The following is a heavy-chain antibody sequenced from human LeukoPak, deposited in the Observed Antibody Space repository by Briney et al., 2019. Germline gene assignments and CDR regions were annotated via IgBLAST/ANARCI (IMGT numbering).Heavy chain of an antibody. CDR2: IHPNSGDT. CDR3: ARLATVPG. Sequence: GASVKVSCKASGYTFTGYYLHWVRQAPGQGLEWMGWIHPNSGDTNFALRFQGRVTMTRDTSISTAYMELTSLRSDDTAVYYCARLATVPGWGQGTLVTVSS. D-gene: IGHD6-19*01. V-gene: IGHV1-2*02. J-gene: IGHJ1*01. CDR1: GYTFTGYY.